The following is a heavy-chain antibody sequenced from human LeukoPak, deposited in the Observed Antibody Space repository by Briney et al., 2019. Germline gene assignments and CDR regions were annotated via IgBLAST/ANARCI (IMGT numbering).Heavy chain of an antibody. CDR3: ARTTEGGYTYDYFYYYYMDV. V-gene: IGHV4-4*07. CDR1: GGSISSYY. CDR2: IYYSGST. Sequence: SSETLSLTCTVSGGSISSYYWSWIRQPAGKGLEWIGRIYYSGSTNYNPSLKSRVTISVDTSKNQFSLKLSSVTAGDTAVYYCARTTEGGYTYDYFYYYYMDVWGKGTTVTISS. J-gene: IGHJ6*03. D-gene: IGHD5-18*01.